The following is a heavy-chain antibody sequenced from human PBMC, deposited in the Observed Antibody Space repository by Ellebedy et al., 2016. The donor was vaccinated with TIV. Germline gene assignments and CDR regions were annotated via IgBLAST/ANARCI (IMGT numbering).Heavy chain of an antibody. Sequence: SETLSLXXTVSGGSISSYYWSWIRQPPGKGLEWIGYIYYSGSTNYNPPLKSRVTISVDTSKNQFSLKLSSVTAADTAVYYCARDSDYGDPKYNWFDPWGQGTLVTVSS. J-gene: IGHJ5*02. CDR1: GGSISSYY. D-gene: IGHD4-17*01. CDR3: ARDSDYGDPKYNWFDP. V-gene: IGHV4-59*01. CDR2: IYYSGST.